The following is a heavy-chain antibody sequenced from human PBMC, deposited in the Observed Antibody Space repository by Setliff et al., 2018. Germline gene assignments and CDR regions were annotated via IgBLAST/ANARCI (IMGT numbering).Heavy chain of an antibody. CDR2: INHTGST. V-gene: IGHV4-34*01. Sequence: SETLSLTCAASGGTFSYYYWTWIRQSPGKGLEWIGEINHTGSTNYNPSLKSRVTISVDTSKNQFSLKLSSVTAADTAVYYCARGGERYYSASWGQGTLVTVSS. CDR1: GGTFSYYY. J-gene: IGHJ4*02. D-gene: IGHD1-20*01. CDR3: ARGGERYYSAS.